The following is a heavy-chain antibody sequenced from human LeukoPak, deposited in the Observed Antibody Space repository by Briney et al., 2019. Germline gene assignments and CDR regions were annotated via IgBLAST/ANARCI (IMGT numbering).Heavy chain of an antibody. CDR1: DFIFSSYW. J-gene: IGHJ4*02. CDR2: IKQDGGET. CDR3: AGGVWPRSNY. Sequence: GGSLRLSCVASDFIFSSYWMTWVRQAPGKGLEWVANIKQDGGETYYVGSVKGRFTISRDNAQNSLYLQMNSLRAEDTAIYYCAGGVWPRSNYWGQGTLVTVSS. D-gene: IGHD6-13*01. V-gene: IGHV3-7*01.